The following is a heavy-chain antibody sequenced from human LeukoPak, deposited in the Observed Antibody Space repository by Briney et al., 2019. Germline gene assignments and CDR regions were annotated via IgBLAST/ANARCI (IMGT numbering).Heavy chain of an antibody. J-gene: IGHJ4*02. CDR1: GFTFSSYS. CDR3: ARHTGYCSGGSCYPSFDY. Sequence: GSLRLSCAASGFTFSSYSMNWVRQAPGKGLEWIGYIYYNGSTNYNPSLKSRVTISVDTSKNQFSLKLSSVTAADTAVYYCARHTGYCSGGSCYPSFDYWGQGTLVTVSS. CDR2: IYYNGST. V-gene: IGHV4-59*08. D-gene: IGHD2-15*01.